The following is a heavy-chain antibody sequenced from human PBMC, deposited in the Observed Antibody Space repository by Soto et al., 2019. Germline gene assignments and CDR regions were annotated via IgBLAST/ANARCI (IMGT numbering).Heavy chain of an antibody. CDR1: GGSIRTSSFY. D-gene: IGHD3-3*01. Sequence: QLQLQESGPGLVKPSEPLSLTCTVSGGSIRTSSFYWGWIRQPPGKGLEWIGTIFYTGSTYYNPSHNSRVTRSVDTSKHQFSLNPASVTAADTAVYYCARTFLRGDPVVNWFDPWGQGTLVTVSS. CDR3: ARTFLRGDPVVNWFDP. V-gene: IGHV4-39*01. J-gene: IGHJ5*02. CDR2: IFYTGST.